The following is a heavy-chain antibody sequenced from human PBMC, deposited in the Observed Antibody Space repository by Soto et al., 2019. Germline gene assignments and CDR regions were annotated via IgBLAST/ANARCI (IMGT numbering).Heavy chain of an antibody. Sequence: GASVKVSCKASGGTFSSYTISWVRQAPGQGLEWMGRIIPILGIANYAQKFQGRVTITADKSTSTAYMELSSLRSEDTAVYYCARDLYCSGGSCYYYFDYWGQGTLVTVSS. CDR2: IIPILGIA. CDR3: ARDLYCSGGSCYYYFDY. J-gene: IGHJ4*02. CDR1: GGTFSSYT. V-gene: IGHV1-69*04. D-gene: IGHD2-15*01.